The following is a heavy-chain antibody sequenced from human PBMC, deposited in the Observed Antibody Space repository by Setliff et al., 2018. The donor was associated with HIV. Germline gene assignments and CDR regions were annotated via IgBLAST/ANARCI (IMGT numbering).Heavy chain of an antibody. J-gene: IGHJ1*01. CDR3: TTEPHFAH. Sequence: PGGSLRLSCAASGITFSNAWMSWVRQAPGKGLEWVGRIESKTDGGTTGHAAPVKGRFTISRDDSKNTLYLQMNSLKTEDTAVYYCTTEPHFAHWGQGTLVTVSS. V-gene: IGHV3-15*04. CDR2: IESKTDGGTT. CDR1: GITFSNAW.